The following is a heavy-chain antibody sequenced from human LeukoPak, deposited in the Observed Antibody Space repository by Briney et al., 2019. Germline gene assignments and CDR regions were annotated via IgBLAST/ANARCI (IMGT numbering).Heavy chain of an antibody. CDR1: GFTVSSNY. V-gene: IGHV3-74*01. J-gene: IGHJ4*02. Sequence: GGSLRLSCAASGFTVSSNYMSWVRQAPGKGLVWVSRINGDGSTVNYADSVKGRFTISRDNAKNTLSLQMNSLRAEDTAVYYCAREYSSGYSLGNWGQGTLVTVSS. CDR3: AREYSSGYSLGN. CDR2: INGDGSTV. D-gene: IGHD3-22*01.